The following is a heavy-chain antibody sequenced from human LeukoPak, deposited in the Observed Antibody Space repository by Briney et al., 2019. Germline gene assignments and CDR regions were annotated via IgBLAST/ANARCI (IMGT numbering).Heavy chain of an antibody. V-gene: IGHV1-8*02. Sequence: ASVKVSCKASGYTFTSYDINWVRQAPGQGLEWMGWMNPNSGNTGYAQKFQGRVTMTRNTSISTAYMELSSLRSEDTAVYYCAKGITVAGDHDVFDIWGQGTMVTVSS. CDR1: GYTFTSYD. J-gene: IGHJ3*02. D-gene: IGHD6-19*01. CDR3: AKGITVAGDHDVFDI. CDR2: MNPNSGNT.